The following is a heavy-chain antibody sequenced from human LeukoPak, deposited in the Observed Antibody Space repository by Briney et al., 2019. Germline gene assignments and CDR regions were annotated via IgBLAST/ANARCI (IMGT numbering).Heavy chain of an antibody. Sequence: GRSLRLSCAASGFTFDDYAMHWVRQAPGKGLEWVSGISWNSGSIGYADSVKGRFTISRDNAKNSLYLQMNSLRAEDTAVYYCARGTLRYFDWLLYSSWFDPWGQGTLVTVSS. CDR2: ISWNSGSI. D-gene: IGHD3-9*01. V-gene: IGHV3-9*01. CDR3: ARGTLRYFDWLLYSSWFDP. CDR1: GFTFDDYA. J-gene: IGHJ5*02.